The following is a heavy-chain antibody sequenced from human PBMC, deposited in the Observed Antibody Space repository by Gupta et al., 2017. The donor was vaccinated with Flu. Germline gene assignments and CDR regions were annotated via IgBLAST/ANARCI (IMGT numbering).Heavy chain of an antibody. CDR3: ARGTYDSSDFEYLQD. CDR1: EYTLTGNY. J-gene: IGHJ1*01. V-gene: IGHV1-2*02. Sequence: QVQLVQSGAEVKRPGASVQVSCKASEYTLTGNYIHWVRQAPGQGLEWMGWINPNSGDTNYAQKCQGGIALTRDTSISTAYMELRRLRSDDTAVYFCARGTYDSSDFEYLQDWGQGTLVTVSS. D-gene: IGHD3-22*01. CDR2: INPNSGDT.